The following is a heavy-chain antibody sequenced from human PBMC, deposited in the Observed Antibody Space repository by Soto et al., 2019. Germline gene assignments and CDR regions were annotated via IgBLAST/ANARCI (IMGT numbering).Heavy chain of an antibody. CDR2: IYYSGST. Sequence: SETLSLTCTVSGGSISSSSYYWGWIRQPPGKGLEWIGSIYYSGSTYYNPSLKSRVTISVDTSKNQFSLKLSSVTAADTAVYYCARQSHNGPHLWFGELFSHFDYWGQGTLVTVSS. V-gene: IGHV4-39*01. CDR1: GGSISSSSYY. D-gene: IGHD3-10*01. J-gene: IGHJ4*02. CDR3: ARQSHNGPHLWFGELFSHFDY.